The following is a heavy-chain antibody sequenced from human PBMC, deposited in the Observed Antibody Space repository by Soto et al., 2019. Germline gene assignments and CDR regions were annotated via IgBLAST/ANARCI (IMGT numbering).Heavy chain of an antibody. CDR2: IYYSGST. J-gene: IGHJ6*02. V-gene: IGHV4-31*03. Sequence: QVQLQESGPGLVKPSQTLSLTCTVSGGSISSGGYYWSWIRQHPGKGLERIGYIYYSGSTYYNPSLKSRVTISVDTSKNQFSLKLSSVTAADTAVYYCARVRRIAARRASNYYDGMDVWGQGTTVTVSS. CDR1: GGSISSGGYY. D-gene: IGHD6-6*01. CDR3: ARVRRIAARRASNYYDGMDV.